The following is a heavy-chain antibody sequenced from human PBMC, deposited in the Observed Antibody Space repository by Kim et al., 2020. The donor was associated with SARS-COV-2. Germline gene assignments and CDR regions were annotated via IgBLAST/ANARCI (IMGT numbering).Heavy chain of an antibody. D-gene: IGHD6-13*01. CDR3: ARLYSSSWYDAFDI. J-gene: IGHJ3*02. V-gene: IGHV3-21*01. Sequence: ADAVTGLFTISRDNAKNSLYLQMNNLRAEDTAVYYCARLYSSSWYDAFDIWGQGTMVTVSS.